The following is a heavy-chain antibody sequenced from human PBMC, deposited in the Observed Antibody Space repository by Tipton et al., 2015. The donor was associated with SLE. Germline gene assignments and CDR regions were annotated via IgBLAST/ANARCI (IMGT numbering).Heavy chain of an antibody. V-gene: IGHV4-38-2*02. CDR3: ARASYGDPLGD. D-gene: IGHD4-17*01. Sequence: TLSLTCSVSGYSISSGYWGWIRQPPGKDLEWIATLHHSGSTYYSPSLKSRVTISVDTSKNQFSLKLSSVTAADTAVYYCARASYGDPLGDWGQGTLVTASS. CDR2: LHHSGST. CDR1: GYSISSGY. J-gene: IGHJ4*02.